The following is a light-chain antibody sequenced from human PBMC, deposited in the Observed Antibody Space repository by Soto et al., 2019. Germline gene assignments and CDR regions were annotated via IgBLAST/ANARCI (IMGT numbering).Light chain of an antibody. J-gene: IGKJ2*01. CDR3: QQSYSAPYA. CDR1: QSVLYGPNNKSY. Sequence: DIVMTQSPDSLAVSLGERATINCKSSQSVLYGPNNKSYLVWYQQKPGQPPKLLIYCASTRESGVPARFSGSGSATDFTLTISSLQAEDVAVYYCQQSYSAPYAFGQGTKLEIK. V-gene: IGKV4-1*01. CDR2: CAS.